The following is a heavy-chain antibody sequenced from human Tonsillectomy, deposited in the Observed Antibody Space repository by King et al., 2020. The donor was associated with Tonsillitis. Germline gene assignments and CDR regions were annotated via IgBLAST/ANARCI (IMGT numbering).Heavy chain of an antibody. V-gene: IGHV4-34*01. CDR1: GGSFSGYY. J-gene: IGHJ5*02. D-gene: IGHD6-13*01. CDR2: INHSGST. Sequence: VQLPQWGAGLLKPSETLSLTCAVYGGSFSGYYWSWIRQPPGKGLEWIGEINHSGSTNYNPSLKSRVTISVDTSKNQFSLKLSAVTAADTAVYYCARGTGMSLFDPWGQGTLVTVSS. CDR3: ARGTGMSLFDP.